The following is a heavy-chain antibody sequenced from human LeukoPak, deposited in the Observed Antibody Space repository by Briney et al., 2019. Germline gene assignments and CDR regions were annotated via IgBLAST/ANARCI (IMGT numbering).Heavy chain of an antibody. CDR1: GGSISSYY. D-gene: IGHD2-15*01. CDR3: ARGRYSLDI. V-gene: IGHV4-59*12. Sequence: SEALSLTCTVSGGSISSYYWSWIRQPPGKGLEWIGYIYYSGSTNYNPSLKSRVTISVDTSKNQFSLKLSSVTAADTAVYYCARGRYSLDIWGQGTMATVSS. J-gene: IGHJ3*02. CDR2: IYYSGST.